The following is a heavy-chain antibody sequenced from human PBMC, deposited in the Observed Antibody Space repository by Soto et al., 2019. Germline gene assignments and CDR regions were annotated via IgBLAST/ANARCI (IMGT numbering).Heavy chain of an antibody. CDR3: SRRECSGGSCYADY. D-gene: IGHD2-15*01. J-gene: IGHJ4*02. CDR2: IRSKANSYAT. V-gene: IGHV3-73*01. CDR1: GFTFSGSA. Sequence: GGSLRLSCAASGFTFSGSAIHWVRQASGKGLEWVGRIRSKANSYATSYDASVKGRFTISRDDSKNTAYLQMNSLKTEDTAVYYCSRRECSGGSCYADYWGQGTLVTVSS.